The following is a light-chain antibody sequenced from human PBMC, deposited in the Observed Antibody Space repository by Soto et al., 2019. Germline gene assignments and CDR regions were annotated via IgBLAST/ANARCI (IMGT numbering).Light chain of an antibody. V-gene: IGKV1-5*01. CDR2: DAS. Sequence: DSQMTQSPSTRSTSVGDRFTITCRASQSISSWLAWYQQKPGKATKFLIYDASNFESGGPSRFSGSGSGTEFTLTNCSLQQDDFSAYYCPQYSSYWTVGQGTEVEIK. J-gene: IGKJ1*01. CDR1: QSISSW. CDR3: PQYSSYWT.